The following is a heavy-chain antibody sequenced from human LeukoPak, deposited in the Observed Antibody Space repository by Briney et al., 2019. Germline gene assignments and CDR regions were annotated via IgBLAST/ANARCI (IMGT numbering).Heavy chain of an antibody. J-gene: IGHJ4*02. CDR1: GYTFINFG. CDR3: ARWRSGGSSCVDY. V-gene: IGHV1-18*01. Sequence: ASVKVSCKTSGYTFINFGISWVRQAPGQGLEWMGWISAYNGNTNYAQKLQDRVTMTTDTSTSTAYMELRSLRSDDTAVYYCARWRSGGSSCVDYWGQGTLVTVSS. D-gene: IGHD2-15*01. CDR2: ISAYNGNT.